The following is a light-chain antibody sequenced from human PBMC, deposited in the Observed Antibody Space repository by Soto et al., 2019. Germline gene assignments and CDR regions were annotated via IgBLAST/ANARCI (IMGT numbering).Light chain of an antibody. J-gene: IGKJ4*01. V-gene: IGKV3-11*01. CDR2: DAS. CDR1: QSVSSY. Sequence: EIVLTQSPATLSLSPGERATLSCRASQSVSSYLAWYQQKPGQAPRLLIYDASNRATGIPARFSGSGSGTALTLTISSLETEDFAVYYCQQRSNWPLTFGGGTKVEIK. CDR3: QQRSNWPLT.